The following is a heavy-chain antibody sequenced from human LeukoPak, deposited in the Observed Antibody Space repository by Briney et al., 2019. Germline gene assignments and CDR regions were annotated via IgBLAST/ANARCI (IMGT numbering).Heavy chain of an antibody. CDR3: ARMSGSRLPGY. Sequence: GGSLRLSCAASRFTFSSYTMSWVRQAPGKGLEWVSTITTSDGNTYYADSVKGRFTVSRDNSKNTLFLQMNSLRAEDTAVYYCARMSGSRLPGYWGQGTLVTVSS. CDR1: RFTFSSYT. CDR2: ITTSDGNT. V-gene: IGHV3-23*01. D-gene: IGHD3-3*01. J-gene: IGHJ4*02.